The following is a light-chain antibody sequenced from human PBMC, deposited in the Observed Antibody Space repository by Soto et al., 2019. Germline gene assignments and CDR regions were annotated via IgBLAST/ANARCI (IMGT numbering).Light chain of an antibody. J-gene: IGKJ2*01. CDR3: QQYQILRLHT. CDR1: EDISNY. Sequence: DIQMTQSPSSLSASVGERVTITCRANEDISNYLNWYQQKPGRAPKLLIYDASTLETGVPSRFSGSGSGTHFTFTISSLQPEDVGTYYCQQYQILRLHTFGPGTKL. V-gene: IGKV1-33*01. CDR2: DAS.